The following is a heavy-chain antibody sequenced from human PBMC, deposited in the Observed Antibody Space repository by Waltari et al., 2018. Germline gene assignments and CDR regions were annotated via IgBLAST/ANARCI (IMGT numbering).Heavy chain of an antibody. CDR3: SAGTVY. Sequence: DVQLVESGGGLVQPGGSLRLSCAASGFTFTSYGMHWDRHAPGKGLVWLSLITSDGSTRSYGDSVKGRFTISRDNAKNTLYLQMNSLRAEDTAVYYCSAGTVYWGQGILVTVSS. J-gene: IGHJ4*02. CDR1: GFTFTSYG. D-gene: IGHD3-10*01. V-gene: IGHV3-74*01. CDR2: ITSDGSTR.